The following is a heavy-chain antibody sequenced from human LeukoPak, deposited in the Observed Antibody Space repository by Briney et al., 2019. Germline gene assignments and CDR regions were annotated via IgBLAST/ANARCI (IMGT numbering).Heavy chain of an antibody. Sequence: PGGSLRLSCAASGFTFGDYYISWIRQAPGKGLEWVSYISSSGSTIYYADSVKGRFTISRDNAKNSLYLQMNSLRAEDTAVYYCARDRCALRYFDWLPYYYYGMDVWGQGTTVTVSS. J-gene: IGHJ6*02. CDR1: GFTFGDYY. D-gene: IGHD3-9*01. CDR3: ARDRCALRYFDWLPYYYYGMDV. V-gene: IGHV3-11*01. CDR2: ISSSGSTI.